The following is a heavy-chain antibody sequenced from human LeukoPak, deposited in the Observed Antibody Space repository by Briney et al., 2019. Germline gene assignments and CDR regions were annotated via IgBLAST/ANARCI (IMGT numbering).Heavy chain of an antibody. CDR3: ARDRDKGSTFDY. CDR1: GGSISSGGYY. V-gene: IGHV4-31*03. CDR2: IYYSGST. Sequence: SQTLSLTCTVSGGSISSGGYYWSWIRHHPGKGLEWIGYIYYSGSTYYNPSLKSRVNISVDTSRNQFSLKLSSVTAADTAVYYCARDRDKGSTFDYWGQGTLVTVSS. D-gene: IGHD1-1*01. J-gene: IGHJ4*02.